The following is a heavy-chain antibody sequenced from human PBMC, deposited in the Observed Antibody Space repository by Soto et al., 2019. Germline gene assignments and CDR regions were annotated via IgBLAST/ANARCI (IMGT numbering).Heavy chain of an antibody. V-gene: IGHV1-69*06. CDR3: ARGGKFYDVLTCYYSLDF. CDR1: GGTFSRYT. CDR2: IIPITGTA. J-gene: IGHJ4*02. D-gene: IGHD3-9*01. Sequence: VASVKVSCKASGGTFSRYTLNWVRQAPGHGLEWRGGIIPITGTANYAQTLQGRVTITADKSTSTAYMELSSLRSEDTAVYYCARGGKFYDVLTCYYSLDFWGQGTLVTVSS.